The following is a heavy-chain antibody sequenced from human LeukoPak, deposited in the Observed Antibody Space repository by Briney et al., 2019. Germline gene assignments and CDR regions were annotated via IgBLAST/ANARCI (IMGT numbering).Heavy chain of an antibody. Sequence: GGSLRLSCAASGFTFDSSWMSRVRQAPGGGLEWVANINQDGSEKYYVDSVRGRFTISRDNAKNSLYLQMNSLRAEDTAVYYCARDSAAWDYWGQGTLVTVSS. CDR2: INQDGSEK. CDR1: GFTFDSSW. J-gene: IGHJ4*02. CDR3: ARDSAAWDY. V-gene: IGHV3-7*01. D-gene: IGHD6-13*01.